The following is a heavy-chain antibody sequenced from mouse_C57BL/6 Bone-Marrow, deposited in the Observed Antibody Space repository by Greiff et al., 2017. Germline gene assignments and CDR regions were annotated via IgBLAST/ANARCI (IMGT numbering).Heavy chain of an antibody. CDR1: GYTFTSYS. V-gene: IGHV1-4*01. Sequence: QVQLQQSGAELARPGASVKMSCKASGYTFTSYSMHWVKQRPGQGLEWIGYINPRSGYTKYNQKFKDKATLTADKSSSTAYMQLSSLTSEDSAVYYWARKQLRLRYYFDYWGQGTTLTVSS. J-gene: IGHJ2*01. CDR3: ARKQLRLRYYFDY. D-gene: IGHD3-2*02. CDR2: INPRSGYT.